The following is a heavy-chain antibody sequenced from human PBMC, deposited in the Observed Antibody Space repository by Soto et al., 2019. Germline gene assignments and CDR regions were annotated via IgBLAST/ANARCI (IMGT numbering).Heavy chain of an antibody. D-gene: IGHD3-10*02. CDR2: ISYSGTT. Sequence: QVQLLESGPGLVKPSETLSLTCNVSGASISRSSSYWGWIRQPPGKGLEWIASISYSGTTYYNPSLKGRGTMSVYLSRNQFSLRLASVTAADTALYFCARRVNVPSWYFDLWGREEPVTVSS. J-gene: IGHJ2*01. CDR1: GASISRSSSY. CDR3: ARRVNVPSWYFDL. V-gene: IGHV4-39*01.